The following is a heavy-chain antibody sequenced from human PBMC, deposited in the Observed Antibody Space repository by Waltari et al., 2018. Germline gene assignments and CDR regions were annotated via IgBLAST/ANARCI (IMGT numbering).Heavy chain of an antibody. CDR2: ISYSGST. J-gene: IGHJ6*03. Sequence: QVQLQESGPGLVKPAETLSLTCTVSGGSISNYYCSWIRQPPGKGLEWIGYISYSGSTTYSPSLKSRVTLTVDTSKKQFSLKLNFVTAADTAVYYCARGSEGSYCSGGTCYSYYYMDVWGKGTTVTVSS. CDR3: ARGSEGSYCSGGTCYSYYYMDV. CDR1: GGSISNYY. D-gene: IGHD2-15*01. V-gene: IGHV4-59*01.